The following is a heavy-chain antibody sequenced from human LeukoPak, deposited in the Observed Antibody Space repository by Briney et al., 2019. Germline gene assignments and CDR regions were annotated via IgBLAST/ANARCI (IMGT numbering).Heavy chain of an antibody. CDR3: ARDLRWNDVEDFYYGLDV. D-gene: IGHD1-1*01. CDR2: ISSGGSNK. V-gene: IGHV3-21*01. CDR1: GFTFSSYS. Sequence: GGSLRLSCAGSGFTFSSYSMNWVRQAPGKGLEWVSAISSGGSNKYYVVSVKGRFTISRDNSKNSLYLQMNSLRAEDTAVYYCARDLRWNDVEDFYYGLDVWGLGTTVTVSS. J-gene: IGHJ6*02.